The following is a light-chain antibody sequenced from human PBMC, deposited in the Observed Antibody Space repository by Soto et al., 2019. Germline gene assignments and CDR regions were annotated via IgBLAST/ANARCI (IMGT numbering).Light chain of an antibody. CDR2: LNSDGSH. CDR3: QTWGTGIVL. V-gene: IGLV4-69*01. J-gene: IGLJ2*01. Sequence: QAVVTQSPSASASLGASVKLTCTLSSGHSSYAIAWHQQQPEKGPRYLMNLNSDGSHSKGDGIPDRFSGSSSGAERYLTISSLQSEDEADYYCQTWGTGIVLFGGGTKLTVL. CDR1: SGHSSYA.